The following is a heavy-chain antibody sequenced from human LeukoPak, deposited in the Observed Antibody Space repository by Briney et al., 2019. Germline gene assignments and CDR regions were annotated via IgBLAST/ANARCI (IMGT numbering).Heavy chain of an antibody. D-gene: IGHD5-18*01. CDR2: NKKKSDGGTI. CDR3: TAGYGRTDFDY. Sequence: PGGSLRLSCAASGFTFSNAWMSWVRQAQGKGLEWVGRNKKKSDGGTIDYAAPVKGRFTISRDDPKNMLYLQMSSLKTEDTGVYYCTAGYGRTDFDYWGQGTLVTVSS. V-gene: IGHV3-15*01. J-gene: IGHJ4*02. CDR1: GFTFSNAW.